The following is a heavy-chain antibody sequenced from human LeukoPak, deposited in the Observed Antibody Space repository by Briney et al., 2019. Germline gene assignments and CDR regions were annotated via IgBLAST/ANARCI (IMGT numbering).Heavy chain of an antibody. J-gene: IGHJ6*03. CDR1: GASISSGDYY. D-gene: IGHD6-13*01. V-gene: IGHV4-30-2*01. CDR2: IYDGGRT. CDR3: ARGAAAAPRYTYYYYMDV. Sequence: SETLSLTCTVSGASISSGDYYWTWIRQPPGKGLEWIGYIYDGGRTDFNPSLKSRVTISVDRSKNQFSLKLSSVTAADTAVYYCARGAAAAPRYTYYYYMDVWGKGTTVTVSS.